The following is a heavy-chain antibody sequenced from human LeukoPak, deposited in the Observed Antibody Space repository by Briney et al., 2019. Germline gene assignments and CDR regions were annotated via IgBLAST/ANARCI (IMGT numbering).Heavy chain of an antibody. CDR2: IYTSGST. CDR3: ASTSIAVAGTSFDY. J-gene: IGHJ4*02. CDR1: GGSISSYF. Sequence: SETLSHTCTFSGGSISSYFWSWIRQPAGKGLEWIGRIYTSGSTNYNPSLKSRVTMSVDTSKNQFSLQLSSVTAADTAVYYCASTSIAVAGTSFDYWGQGTLVTVSS. V-gene: IGHV4-4*07. D-gene: IGHD6-19*01.